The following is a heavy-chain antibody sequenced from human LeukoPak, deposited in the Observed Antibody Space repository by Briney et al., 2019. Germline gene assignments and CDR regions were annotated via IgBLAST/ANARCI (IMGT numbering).Heavy chain of an antibody. CDR1: GYTFTGYT. V-gene: IGHV1-2*02. CDR3: ARDLGYSYAFDY. Sequence: ASVKVSCKASGYTFTGYTMHWVRQAPGQGLEWMGWINPNSGGTNYAQKFQGRVTMTRDTSISTAYMELSRLRSDDTAVYHCARDLGYSYAFDYWGQGTLVTVSS. D-gene: IGHD5-18*01. CDR2: INPNSGGT. J-gene: IGHJ4*02.